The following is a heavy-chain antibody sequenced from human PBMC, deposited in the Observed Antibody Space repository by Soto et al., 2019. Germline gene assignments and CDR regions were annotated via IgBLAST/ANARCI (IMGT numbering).Heavy chain of an antibody. J-gene: IGHJ4*02. CDR3: GRRRFGELSDFDY. CDR1: GTSISNYY. V-gene: IGHV4-59*08. Sequence: SETLSLTCTVSGTSISNYYWNWIRQSPGKRLEWIGYIYYIGNSKYNPSLEGRVTISLDTSKSQFSLKLTSVTAADTAVYYCGRRRFGELSDFDYWGQGALVTVSS. CDR2: IYYIGNS. D-gene: IGHD3-10*01.